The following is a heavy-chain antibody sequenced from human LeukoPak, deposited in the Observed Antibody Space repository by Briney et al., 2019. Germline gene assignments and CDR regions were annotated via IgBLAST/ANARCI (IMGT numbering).Heavy chain of an antibody. CDR3: ARDSGPRSANWFDP. J-gene: IGHJ5*02. Sequence: SETLSLTCTVSGGSIKNYFWNWIRQPAGEGLEWIGRIYDSGNTNYNPSLKSRIIMSVDTSKNQFCLKLSSVTAADTAVYYCARDSGPRSANWFDPWGQGALVTVSS. CDR2: IYDSGNT. V-gene: IGHV4-4*07. D-gene: IGHD6-25*01. CDR1: GGSIKNYF.